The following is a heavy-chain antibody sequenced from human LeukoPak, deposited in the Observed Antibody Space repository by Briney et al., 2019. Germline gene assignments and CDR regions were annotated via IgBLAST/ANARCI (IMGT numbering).Heavy chain of an antibody. CDR2: IIPIFGTA. D-gene: IGHD3-22*01. CDR1: GYTFTSYA. CDR3: AGWYYYDSSGYSRYWYFDL. J-gene: IGHJ2*01. Sequence: SVKVSCKTSGYTFTSYAMNWVRQAPGQGLEWMGGIIPIFGTANYAQKFQGRVTITADESTSTAYMELSSLRSEDTAVYYCAGWYYYDSSGYSRYWYFDLWGRGTLVTVSS. V-gene: IGHV1-69*13.